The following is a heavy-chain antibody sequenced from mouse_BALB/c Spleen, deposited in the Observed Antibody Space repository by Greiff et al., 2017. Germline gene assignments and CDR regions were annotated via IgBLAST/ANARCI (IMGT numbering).Heavy chain of an antibody. D-gene: IGHD2-14*01. J-gene: IGHJ4*01. Sequence: VQLQQSGAELVKPGASVKLSCKASGYTFTSYYMYWVKQRPGQGLEWIGEINPSNGGTNFNEKFKSKATLTVDKSSSTAYMQLSSLTSEDSAVYYCTRDYRYGDYAMDYWGQGTSVAVSS. CDR1: GYTFTSYY. CDR2: INPSNGGT. V-gene: IGHV1S81*02. CDR3: TRDYRYGDYAMDY.